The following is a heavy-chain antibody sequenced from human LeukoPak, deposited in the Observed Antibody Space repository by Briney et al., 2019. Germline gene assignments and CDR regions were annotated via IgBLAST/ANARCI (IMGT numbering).Heavy chain of an antibody. J-gene: IGHJ4*02. D-gene: IGHD6-19*01. CDR1: GFSFSSYG. CDR2: IRSDGSNK. V-gene: IGHV3-30*02. CDR3: ARAAAAGRYYLDY. Sequence: PGGSLRLSCAGSGFSFSSYGMHWVRQAPGNGLEWMAFIRSDGSNKYYADSVKGRFTISRDNSKNTLYLQMNSLRAEDTAVYYCARAAAAGRYYLDYWGQGTLVTVSS.